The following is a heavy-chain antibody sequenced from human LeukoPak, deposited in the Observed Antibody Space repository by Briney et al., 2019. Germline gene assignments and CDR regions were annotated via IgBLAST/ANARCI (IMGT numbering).Heavy chain of an antibody. Sequence: GSLRLSCAASGFTFSSYAMSWVRQAPGKGLAWVSAISGSGGSTYYAASVTGRFTISRDNSKNTLYLQMTSLRAEDTAVYYCAKDGFWSGSYFDYWGQGTLVTVSS. CDR3: AKDGFWSGSYFDY. J-gene: IGHJ4*02. V-gene: IGHV3-23*01. D-gene: IGHD3-3*01. CDR1: GFTFSSYA. CDR2: ISGSGGST.